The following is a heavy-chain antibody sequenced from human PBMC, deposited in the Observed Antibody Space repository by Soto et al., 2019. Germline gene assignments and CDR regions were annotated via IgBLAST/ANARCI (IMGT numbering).Heavy chain of an antibody. D-gene: IGHD6-19*01. CDR1: GFTFSNAW. CDR3: TTGLSGWADY. V-gene: IGHV3-15*01. CDR2: MKSKTDGGTT. Sequence: EVQLVESGGGLVKPGGSLRLSCAASGFTFSNAWMSWVRQAPGKGLEWVGRMKSKTDGGTTDNAAPVKGRFTISRDDSKNTLYLQMNSLKTEDTAVYYCTTGLSGWADYWGQGTLVTVSS. J-gene: IGHJ4*02.